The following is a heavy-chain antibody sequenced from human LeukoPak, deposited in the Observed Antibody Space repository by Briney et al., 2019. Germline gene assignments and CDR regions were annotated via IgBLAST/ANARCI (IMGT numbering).Heavy chain of an antibody. CDR2: ISASGGST. D-gene: IGHD2-15*01. V-gene: IGHV3-23*01. CDR1: GFTFSSYW. CDR3: AKELAGGVVLVYFDY. Sequence: PGGSLRLSCAASGFTFSSYWMHWVRQAPGKGLEWVSAISASGGSTYYADSVKGRFTISRDNSKNTLYLQMNSLRAEDTAVYYCAKELAGGVVLVYFDYWGQGTLVTVSS. J-gene: IGHJ4*02.